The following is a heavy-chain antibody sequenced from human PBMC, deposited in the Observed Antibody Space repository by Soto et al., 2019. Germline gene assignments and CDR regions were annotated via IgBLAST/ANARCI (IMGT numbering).Heavy chain of an antibody. CDR1: GFTFSNSA. CDR2: ISYDGNNK. V-gene: IGHV3-30-3*01. D-gene: IGHD6-19*01. CDR3: ARDRVVAGIGEIDY. J-gene: IGHJ4*02. Sequence: QVQLVESGGGVVQPGRSLRLSCAASGFTFSNSAMHWARQAPGKGLEWVAVISYDGNNKYYADSVKGRFTISRDNSMNTLYLQMNSLRPEDTVVYYCARDRVVAGIGEIDYWGQGTLVTVSS.